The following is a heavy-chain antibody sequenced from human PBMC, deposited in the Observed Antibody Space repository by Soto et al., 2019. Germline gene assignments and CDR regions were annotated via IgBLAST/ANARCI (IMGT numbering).Heavy chain of an antibody. CDR2: ISGSGGST. CDR1: GFTFSSYA. Sequence: GGSLRLSCAASGFTFSSYAMSWVRQAPGKGLEWVSAISGSGGSTYYADSVKGRFTISKDNSKNTLYLQMNSLRAEDTAVYYCAKDYGETTVTNQGDDAFDIWGQGTMVTVSS. D-gene: IGHD4-17*01. J-gene: IGHJ3*02. V-gene: IGHV3-23*01. CDR3: AKDYGETTVTNQGDDAFDI.